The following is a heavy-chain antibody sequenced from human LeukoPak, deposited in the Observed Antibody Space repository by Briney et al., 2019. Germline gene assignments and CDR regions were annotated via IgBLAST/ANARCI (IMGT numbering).Heavy chain of an antibody. CDR2: IKQDGSQR. D-gene: IGHD4-17*01. CDR3: ARDRTVTTFDS. V-gene: IGHV3-7*01. Sequence: GGSLRLSCAASGFTFGSYWMSWVRQAPGKGLEWVANIKQDGSQRYYVDSVKGRFTISRDNAKNSLYLQMISLRVEDTALYYCARDRTVTTFDSWGRGTLVTVSS. CDR1: GFTFGSYW. J-gene: IGHJ4*02.